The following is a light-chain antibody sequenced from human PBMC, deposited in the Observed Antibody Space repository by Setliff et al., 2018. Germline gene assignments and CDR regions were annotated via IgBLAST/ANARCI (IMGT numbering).Light chain of an antibody. CDR1: QSVGTF. Sequence: DIVSTQSPVTLSLSPGERATLSCRASQSVGTFLAWYQQKPGRAPRLLIYEASKRAAGVPARFRGSGAGTDFTLSIGSLEPEDFAVYYCQQRMTWPPITFGQGTRLEIK. V-gene: IGKV3-11*01. CDR2: EAS. J-gene: IGKJ5*01. CDR3: QQRMTWPPIT.